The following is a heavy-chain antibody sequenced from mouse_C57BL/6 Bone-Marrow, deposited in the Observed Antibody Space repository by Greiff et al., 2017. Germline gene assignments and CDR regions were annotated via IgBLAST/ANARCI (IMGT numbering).Heavy chain of an antibody. CDR3: ARSGNYYGSSPPTAYFDV. V-gene: IGHV1-39*01. D-gene: IGHD1-1*01. CDR2: INPNYGTT. Sequence: FQLQQSGPELVKPGASVKISCKASGYSFTDYNMNWVKQSNGKSLEWIGVINPNYGTTSYNQKFKGTATLTVDQSSSTAYMQLNSLTSEDSAVYYCARSGNYYGSSPPTAYFDVWGTGTTVTVSS. J-gene: IGHJ1*03. CDR1: GYSFTDYN.